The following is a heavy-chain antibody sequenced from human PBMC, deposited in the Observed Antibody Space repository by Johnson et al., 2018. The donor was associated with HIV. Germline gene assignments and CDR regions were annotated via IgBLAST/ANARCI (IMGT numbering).Heavy chain of an antibody. CDR3: VRDDRPDGFDI. J-gene: IGHJ3*02. Sequence: QVQLVESGGGVVQPGRSLRLSCAASGFTFSSYAMHWVLQAPGKGLEWVAVISYDGSNKYYADSVKGRFTISRDNTKNTLYLQMSSLRAEDTALYYCVRDDRPDGFDIWGQGTMVTVSS. CDR2: ISYDGSNK. CDR1: GFTFSSYA. V-gene: IGHV3-30*14.